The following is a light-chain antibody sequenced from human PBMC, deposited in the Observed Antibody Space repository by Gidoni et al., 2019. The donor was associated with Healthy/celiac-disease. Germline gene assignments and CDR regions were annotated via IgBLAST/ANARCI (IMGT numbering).Light chain of an antibody. CDR2: GAS. CDR3: QRYGSSLWT. Sequence: IVLTQSPGTLSLSPGERATLSCRASQSVSSSYLAWYQQKPGQAPRLLIYGASSRATGIPDRFSGSGSGTDFTLTISRLEPEDFAVYYCQRYGSSLWTFXQXTKVEIK. CDR1: QSVSSSY. J-gene: IGKJ1*01. V-gene: IGKV3-20*01.